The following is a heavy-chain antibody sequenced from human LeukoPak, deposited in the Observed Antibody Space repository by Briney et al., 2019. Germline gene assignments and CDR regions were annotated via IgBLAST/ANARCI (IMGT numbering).Heavy chain of an antibody. Sequence: GGSLRLSCAASGFTFSSYAMSWVRQAPGKGLEWVSAISGSGGSTYYADSVKGRFTISRANSRNTLYLQMNSLRAEDTAVYYRAKVSGGRSAYYYGSGDPTDHYFDYWGQGTLVTVSS. CDR2: ISGSGGST. J-gene: IGHJ4*02. CDR1: GFTFSSYA. D-gene: IGHD3-10*01. CDR3: AKVSGGRSAYYYGSGDPTDHYFDY. V-gene: IGHV3-23*01.